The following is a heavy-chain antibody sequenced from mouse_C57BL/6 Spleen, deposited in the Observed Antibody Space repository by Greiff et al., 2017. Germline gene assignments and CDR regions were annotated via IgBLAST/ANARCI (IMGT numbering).Heavy chain of an antibody. V-gene: IGHV3-6*01. Sequence: EVQVVESGPGLVKPSQSLSLTCSVTGYSITSGYYWNWIRQFPGNKLEWMGYISYDGSNNYNPSLKNRISITRDTSKNQFFLKLNSVTTEDTATYYCAYYYGSSYGWYCDVWGTGTTVTVSS. CDR1: GYSITSGYY. D-gene: IGHD1-1*01. CDR3: AYYYGSSYGWYCDV. CDR2: ISYDGSN. J-gene: IGHJ1*03.